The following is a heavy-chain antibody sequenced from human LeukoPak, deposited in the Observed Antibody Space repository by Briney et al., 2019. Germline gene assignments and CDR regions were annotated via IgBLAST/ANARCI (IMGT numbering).Heavy chain of an antibody. D-gene: IGHD5-12*01. Sequence: KPGASVKVSCKASRYTFTGYYMHWVRQAPGQGLEWMGWINPHSGDTNYAQKFQGRVTMTRDTSTSTAYMEVSRLRSDDTAVYYCAKDMRSRGYSGYDCFDYWGQGTLVTVSS. J-gene: IGHJ4*02. CDR2: INPHSGDT. V-gene: IGHV1-2*02. CDR3: AKDMRSRGYSGYDCFDY. CDR1: RYTFTGYY.